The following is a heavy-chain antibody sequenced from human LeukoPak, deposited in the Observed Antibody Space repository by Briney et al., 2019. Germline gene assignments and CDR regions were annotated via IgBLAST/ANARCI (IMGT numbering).Heavy chain of an antibody. CDR3: ARDFRGSGSYYFDY. CDR1: GFTLSSYA. V-gene: IGHV3-72*01. J-gene: IGHJ4*02. CDR2: SRNKANSYTT. D-gene: IGHD3-10*01. Sequence: GGSLRLSCAASGFTLSSYAMSWVRQAPGKGLEWVGRSRNKANSYTTEYAASVKGRFTISRDDSKNSLYLQMNSLKTEDTAVYYCARDFRGSGSYYFDYWGQGTLVTVSS.